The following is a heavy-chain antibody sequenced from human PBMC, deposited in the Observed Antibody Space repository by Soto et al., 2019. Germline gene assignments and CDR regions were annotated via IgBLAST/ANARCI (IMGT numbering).Heavy chain of an antibody. V-gene: IGHV4-39*01. CDR1: GGSISSSSYY. J-gene: IGHJ3*02. CDR3: ARHEGVLASAFDI. CDR2: IYYSGST. D-gene: IGHD3-10*01. Sequence: SEPLSLTCTVSGGSISSSSYYWDWIRQPPGKGLEWIGSIYYSGSTYYNPSLKSRVTISVDTSKNQFSLKLSSVTAADTAVYYCARHEGVLASAFDIWGQGTMVTVSS.